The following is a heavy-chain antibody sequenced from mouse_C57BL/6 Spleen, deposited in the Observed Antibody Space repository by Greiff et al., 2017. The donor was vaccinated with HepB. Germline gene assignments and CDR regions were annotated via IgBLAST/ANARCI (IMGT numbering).Heavy chain of an antibody. J-gene: IGHJ2*01. V-gene: IGHV1-76*01. CDR3: ASEYGNAFDY. Sequence: VQLQQSGAELVRPGASVKLSCKASGYTFTDYYINWVKQRPGQGLEWIARIYPGSGNTYYNAKFKGKATLTADKSSNTAYMQLSSLESADSAVCFCASEYGNAFDYWGQGTTLTVSS. CDR2: IYPGSGNT. D-gene: IGHD2-10*02. CDR1: GYTFTDYY.